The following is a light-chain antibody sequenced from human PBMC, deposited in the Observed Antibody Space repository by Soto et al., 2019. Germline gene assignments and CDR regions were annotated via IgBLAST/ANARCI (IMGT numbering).Light chain of an antibody. CDR2: DVS. J-gene: IGLJ2*01. CDR1: RSDVGAYNF. Sequence: QSVLTQPRSVSGSPGQSVTISCTGTRSDVGAYNFVSWYQQHPGKAPKLMIYDVSKRPSGVPDRFSGSKSGNTASLTISGLQAEDEADYYCCSYAGSYTWVFGGGTKLTVL. CDR3: CSYAGSYTWV. V-gene: IGLV2-11*01.